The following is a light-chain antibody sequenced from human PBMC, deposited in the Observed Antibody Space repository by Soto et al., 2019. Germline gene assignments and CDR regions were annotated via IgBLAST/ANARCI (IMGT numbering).Light chain of an antibody. J-gene: IGKJ3*01. CDR1: QSVSRNY. Sequence: EIVLTQSPGTLSLSPGERATLSCRASQSVSRNYLVWYQQKPGQAPRLLIYGASSRATGIPDRFSGSGSGTDFTLTISKLEPEDLATYYCQKCDYLPIFGPGTTVGFK. V-gene: IGKV3-20*01. CDR3: QKCDYLPI. CDR2: GAS.